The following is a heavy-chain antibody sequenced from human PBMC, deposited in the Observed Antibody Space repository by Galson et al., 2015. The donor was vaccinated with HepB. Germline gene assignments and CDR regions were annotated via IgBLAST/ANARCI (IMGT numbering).Heavy chain of an antibody. CDR3: ARGGITIIEVIVALLDY. V-gene: IGHV1-2*02. CDR1: GYTFTNYY. Sequence: SVKVSCKASGYTFTNYYLHWVRQAPGQGFEWMGWINPKSGGTNYAQKFQGRVTMTRDTSISTVYMALSGLRSDDTAVYYCARGGITIIEVIVALLDYWGQGNLVTVSS. J-gene: IGHJ4*02. D-gene: IGHD3-22*01. CDR2: INPKSGGT.